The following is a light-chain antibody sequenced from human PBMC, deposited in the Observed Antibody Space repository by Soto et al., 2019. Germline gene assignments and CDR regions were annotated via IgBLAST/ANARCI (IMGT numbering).Light chain of an antibody. CDR3: CSHAGSHTWV. V-gene: IGLV2-11*01. Sequence: QSALTQPRSVSESPGQSVTISCTGTSGDVGGYNYVSWYQQHPGKAPKVIIYDVTKRPSGVPDRFSASKSGNTASLTISGLQAEDEADYYCCSHAGSHTWVFGGGTQLTVL. CDR2: DVT. CDR1: SGDVGGYNY. J-gene: IGLJ3*02.